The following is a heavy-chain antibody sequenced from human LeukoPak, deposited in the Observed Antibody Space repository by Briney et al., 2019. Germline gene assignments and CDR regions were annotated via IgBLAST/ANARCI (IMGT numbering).Heavy chain of an antibody. CDR3: ARDDSSSSNFDY. CDR2: IYHSGST. D-gene: IGHD6-6*01. CDR1: GGSISSGGYY. J-gene: IGHJ4*02. Sequence: SETLSLTCTVSGGSISSGGYYWSWIRQPPGKGLEWIGYIYHSGSTYYNPSLKSRVTISVDRSKNQFSLKLSSVTAADTAVYYCARDDSSSSNFDYWGQGTLVTVSS. V-gene: IGHV4-30-2*01.